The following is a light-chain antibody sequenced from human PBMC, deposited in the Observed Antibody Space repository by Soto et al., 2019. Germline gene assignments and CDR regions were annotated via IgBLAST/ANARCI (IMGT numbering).Light chain of an antibody. CDR3: QQYGSSPRT. Sequence: IVLTQSPATLSSSQGETATLSCRASQYIXTRFAWYERKPGQAPSALXDYTSNMATGSPARLSGSGSGTDFTLTISRLDPEDFSVYYCQQYGSSPRTFGQGTKVDIK. CDR2: YTS. V-gene: IGKV3-20*01. CDR1: QYIXTR. J-gene: IGKJ1*01.